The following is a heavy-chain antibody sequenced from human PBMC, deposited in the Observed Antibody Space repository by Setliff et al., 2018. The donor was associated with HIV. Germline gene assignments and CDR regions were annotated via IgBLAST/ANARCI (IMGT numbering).Heavy chain of an antibody. CDR2: IIPMYGVT. Sequence: ASVKVSCKASGGTFSSYVISWVRQAPGQGPEWMGGIIPMYGVTNYAQKFQGRVTITTDESTSTAYMELSSLRSEDTAVYYCARDSGAFDIWGQGTMVTVSS. CDR3: ARDSGAFDI. J-gene: IGHJ3*02. V-gene: IGHV1-69*05. CDR1: GGTFSSYV.